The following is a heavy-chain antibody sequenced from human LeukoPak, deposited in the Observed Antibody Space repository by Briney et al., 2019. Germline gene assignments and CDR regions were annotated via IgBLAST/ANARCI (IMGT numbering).Heavy chain of an antibody. Sequence: SETLSLTCTVSGGSISGYYWTWIRQPPGKGLEWIGDMYYNGNTNYNPSLKSRVTISVDPSKNPSSLKLSSVTAADTAVYYCARSPPAFDYWGQGTLVTVSS. CDR3: ARSPPAFDY. V-gene: IGHV4-59*08. CDR1: GGSISGYY. CDR2: MYYNGNT. J-gene: IGHJ4*02.